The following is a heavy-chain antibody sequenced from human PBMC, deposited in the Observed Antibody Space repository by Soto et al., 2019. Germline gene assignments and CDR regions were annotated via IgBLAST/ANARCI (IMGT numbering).Heavy chain of an antibody. J-gene: IGHJ6*03. Sequence: ASVKVSCKASGYTFTSYDINWVRQATGQGLEWMGWMNPNSGNTGYAQKFQGRVTMTRNTSISTAYMELSSLRSEDTAVYYCARVREQLVDYYSYYMDVWGKGTTVTVSS. V-gene: IGHV1-8*01. CDR2: MNPNSGNT. D-gene: IGHD6-13*01. CDR3: ARVREQLVDYYSYYMDV. CDR1: GYTFTSYD.